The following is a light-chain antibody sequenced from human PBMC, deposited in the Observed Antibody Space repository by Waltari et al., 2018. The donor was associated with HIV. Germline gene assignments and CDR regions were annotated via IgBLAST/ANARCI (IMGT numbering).Light chain of an antibody. CDR3: AAWDENLNGL. Sequence: QSVLTQPPSASGPPGQRVTIPCSGSSSNIGTNTVHWYQHLPGSAPKLLTYSNNQRPAGVPARFAASKSGTSASLAISGLRSEDEAEYYCAAWDENLNGLFGGGTKLTVL. CDR1: SSNIGTNT. V-gene: IGLV1-44*01. CDR2: SNN. J-gene: IGLJ3*02.